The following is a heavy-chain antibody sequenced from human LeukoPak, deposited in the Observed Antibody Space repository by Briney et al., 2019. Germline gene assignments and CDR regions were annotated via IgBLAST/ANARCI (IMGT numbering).Heavy chain of an antibody. CDR1: GFTFRHYW. J-gene: IGHJ4*02. D-gene: IGHD2-8*02. CDR2: INPDGTTT. Sequence: GGSLRLSCAASGFTFRHYWMHWVRQVPGKGLVWVSRINPDGTTTNYADSVRGRFAISRDNAKNTLYLEMNGLSADDTAIYYCARIATGGPLDWGQGTLVIVSS. V-gene: IGHV3-74*01. CDR3: ARIATGGPLD.